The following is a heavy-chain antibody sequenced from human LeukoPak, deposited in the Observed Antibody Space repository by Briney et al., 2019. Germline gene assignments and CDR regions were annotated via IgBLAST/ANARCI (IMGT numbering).Heavy chain of an antibody. CDR1: GFTFSSYG. J-gene: IGHJ4*02. D-gene: IGHD3-22*01. CDR2: ISSSSSTI. CDR3: AREELDSSGYYYTFDY. V-gene: IGHV3-48*01. Sequence: GGSLRLSCAASGFTFSSYGMSWVRQAPGKGLEWVSYISSSSSTIYYADSVKGRFTISRDNAKNSLYLQMNSLRAEDTAVYYCAREELDSSGYYYTFDYWGQGTLVTVSS.